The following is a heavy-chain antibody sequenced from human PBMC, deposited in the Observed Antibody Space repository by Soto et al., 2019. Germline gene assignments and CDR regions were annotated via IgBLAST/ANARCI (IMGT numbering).Heavy chain of an antibody. J-gene: IGHJ6*02. D-gene: IGHD3-10*01. CDR1: GFTFSSYA. V-gene: IGHV3-30-3*01. Sequence: QVQLVESGGGVVQPGRSLRLSCAASGFTFSSYAMHWVRQAPGKGLEWVAVISYDGSNKYYADSVKGRFTISRDNSKNTLYLQMNSLRAEDTAVYYCARGGGGVDGSGSYYPDPYGMDVWGQGTTVTVSS. CDR3: ARGGGGVDGSGSYYPDPYGMDV. CDR2: ISYDGSNK.